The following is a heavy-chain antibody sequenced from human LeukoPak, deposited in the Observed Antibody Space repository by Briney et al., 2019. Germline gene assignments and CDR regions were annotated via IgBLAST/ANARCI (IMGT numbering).Heavy chain of an antibody. J-gene: IGHJ4*02. D-gene: IGHD3-10*01. CDR2: IYSGGNT. Sequence: GGSLRLSCAASGFTVSGNYMIWVRQTPGKRLEWVSLIYSGGNTYYTDSVKGRFTISRDNSENTLYLQMNSLRTKDTAVYYCARVADYYVSGHFDYWGQGTLVTVSS. CDR3: ARVADYYVSGHFDY. CDR1: GFTVSGNY. V-gene: IGHV3-53*01.